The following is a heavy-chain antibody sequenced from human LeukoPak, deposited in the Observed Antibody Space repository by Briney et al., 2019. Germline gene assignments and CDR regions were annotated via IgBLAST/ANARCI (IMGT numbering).Heavy chain of an antibody. CDR1: GFSFSGYY. D-gene: IGHD3-10*01. Sequence: VGSLRLSCTASGFSFSGYYMSWIRQAPGKGLEWISYITISVSAAYYADSLKGRFTITRDNAKNSLYLQMNSLGAEDTAVYYCARDDIIMGAANWGQGTLVTVSS. V-gene: IGHV3-11*01. J-gene: IGHJ4*02. CDR3: ARDDIIMGAAN. CDR2: ITISVSAA.